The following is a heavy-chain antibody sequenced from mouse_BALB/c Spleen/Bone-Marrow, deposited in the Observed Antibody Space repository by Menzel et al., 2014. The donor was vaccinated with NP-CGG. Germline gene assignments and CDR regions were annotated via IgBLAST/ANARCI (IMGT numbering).Heavy chain of an antibody. CDR3: ARSGYRYDGWFAY. Sequence: VQLQQSGAELVRPGASVKLSCKASGYTFTSYWMNWVKQRPEQGLEWIGRIDHYDSETHYNQKFKDKAILTVDKSSSTAYMQLSSLTSEYSAVDYCARSGYRYDGWFAYWGQGTLVTVSA. V-gene: IGHV1-74*04. D-gene: IGHD2-14*01. CDR1: GYTFTSYW. CDR2: IDHYDSET. J-gene: IGHJ3*01.